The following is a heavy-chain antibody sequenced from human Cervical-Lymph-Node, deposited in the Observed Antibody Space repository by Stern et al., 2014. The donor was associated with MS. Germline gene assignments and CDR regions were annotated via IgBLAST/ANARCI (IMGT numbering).Heavy chain of an antibody. CDR2: IIPILGLP. CDR1: GGTFSSSYA. J-gene: IGHJ5*02. D-gene: IGHD2-15*01. V-gene: IGHV1-69*09. CDR3: ARGVVSNRAAATLHNLFDP. Sequence: VQLLESGAEVKKPGSSVNVSCKASGGTFSSSYAITWMRQPPGQGLEWMGRIIPILGLPNYAQKFQGRVTITADTSTSTAYMELSSLRSEDTAVYYCARGVVSNRAAATLHNLFDPWGQGTLVTVSS.